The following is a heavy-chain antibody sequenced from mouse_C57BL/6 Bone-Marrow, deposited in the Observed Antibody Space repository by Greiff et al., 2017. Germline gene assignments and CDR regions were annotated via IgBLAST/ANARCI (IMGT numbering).Heavy chain of an antibody. V-gene: IGHV14-4*01. J-gene: IGHJ3*01. CDR2: IDPENGDT. CDR3: TRIAY. Sequence: VQLQQSGAELVRPGASVKLSCTASGFNIKDDYMHWVKQRPEQGLEWVGWIDPENGDTDYASKLKGKATITVDKSANTAYLQLSSLTSEDTSCYYCTRIAYWCQGTLVTVSA. CDR1: GFNIKDDY.